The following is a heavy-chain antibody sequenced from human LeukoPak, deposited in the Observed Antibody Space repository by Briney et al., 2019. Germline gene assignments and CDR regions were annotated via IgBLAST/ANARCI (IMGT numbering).Heavy chain of an antibody. Sequence: PGGSLRLSCVASGFTFDDYGMSWVRQAPGKGLEWVSGINWNGGSTGYADSVKGRFTISRDNAKKSLYLQMNSLKAEEKALYYCASISGLEGYWGQGTLVTVSS. CDR1: GFTFDDYG. CDR3: ASISGLEGY. V-gene: IGHV3-20*04. J-gene: IGHJ4*02. CDR2: INWNGGST. D-gene: IGHD1-1*01.